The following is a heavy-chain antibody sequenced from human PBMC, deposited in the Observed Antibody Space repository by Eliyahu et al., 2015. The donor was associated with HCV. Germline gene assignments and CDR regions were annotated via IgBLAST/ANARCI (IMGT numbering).Heavy chain of an antibody. D-gene: IGHD3-22*01. CDR1: GGSISSSSYY. CDR2: IYYSGST. CDR3: ARQDATMIVVDY. V-gene: IGHV4-39*01. J-gene: IGHJ4*02. Sequence: QLQLQESGPGLVKPSETLSLTCTVSGGSISSSSYYWGWIRQPPGKGLEWIGGIYYSGSTYYNPSLKSRVTISVDTSKNQFSLKLSSVTAADTAVYYCARQDATMIVVDYWGQGTLVTVSS.